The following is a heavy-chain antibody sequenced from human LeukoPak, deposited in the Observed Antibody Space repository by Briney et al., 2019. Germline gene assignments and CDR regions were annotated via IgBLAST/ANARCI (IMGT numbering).Heavy chain of an antibody. D-gene: IGHD2-15*01. V-gene: IGHV5-51*01. Sequence: GESLKISCEGSGYSFTTCWIGWVRQMPGKGLEWMGIIYPGDSDTRYSPSFQGQVTISADKSISTAYLQWSSLKASDTAMYYCARRVVDATFDYWGQGTLVTVSS. J-gene: IGHJ4*02. CDR1: GYSFTTCW. CDR3: ARRVVDATFDY. CDR2: IYPGDSDT.